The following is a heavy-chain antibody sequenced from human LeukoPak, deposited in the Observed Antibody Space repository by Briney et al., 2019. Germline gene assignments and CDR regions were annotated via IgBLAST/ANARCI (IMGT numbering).Heavy chain of an antibody. CDR3: ARGLVEMATIYFDY. V-gene: IGHV3-53*01. D-gene: IGHD5-24*01. Sequence: GGSLRLSCAASGFTVSSNYMSWVRQAPGKGLEWVSVIYSGGSTYYADSVKGRFTISRDNSKNTLYPQMNSLRAEDTALYYCARGLVEMATIYFDYWGQGTLVTVSS. CDR2: IYSGGST. CDR1: GFTVSSNY. J-gene: IGHJ4*02.